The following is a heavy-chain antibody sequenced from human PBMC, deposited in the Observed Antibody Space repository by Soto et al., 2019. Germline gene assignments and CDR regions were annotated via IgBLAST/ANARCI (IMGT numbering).Heavy chain of an antibody. CDR1: GFTFRTYG. CDR2: FWYDGSNK. CDR3: ARDGTFGAKGGSLDI. D-gene: IGHD3-16*01. Sequence: GGSLRLSCAAPGFTFRTYGMHWVRQAPGKGLEWVAIFWYDGSNKYYAESVKGRFTISRDNSKNTLYLQMNSLRAEDTAVYYCARDGTFGAKGGSLDIWGQETMVTVSS. J-gene: IGHJ3*02. V-gene: IGHV3-33*01.